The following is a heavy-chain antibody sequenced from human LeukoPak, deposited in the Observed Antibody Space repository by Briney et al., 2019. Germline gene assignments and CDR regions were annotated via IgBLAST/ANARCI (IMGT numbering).Heavy chain of an antibody. CDR1: GYTFTNYG. Sequence: ASVKVSCKASGYTFTNYGFNWLRQAPGQRLEWMGWINAGNGNTKYSQKFQGRVTITRDTSASTAYMELSSLRSEDTAVYYCAEGRDGYNGGFDYWGQGTLVTVSS. D-gene: IGHD5-24*01. CDR2: INAGNGNT. CDR3: AEGRDGYNGGFDY. J-gene: IGHJ4*02. V-gene: IGHV1-3*01.